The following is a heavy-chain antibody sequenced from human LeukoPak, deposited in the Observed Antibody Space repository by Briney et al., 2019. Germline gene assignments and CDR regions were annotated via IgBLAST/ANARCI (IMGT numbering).Heavy chain of an antibody. CDR3: AKPAKTDYADY. V-gene: IGHV3-30*18. CDR2: ISYDGSNE. CDR1: GFIFSSFG. Sequence: GGSLRLSCAASGFIFSSFGMHWVRQAPGKGLEWVAIISYDGSNEYYAESVKGRFTISRDKSKNTLYLQMNSLRADDTAVYYCAKPAKTDYADYWGQGTLVTVSS. J-gene: IGHJ4*02. D-gene: IGHD1-14*01.